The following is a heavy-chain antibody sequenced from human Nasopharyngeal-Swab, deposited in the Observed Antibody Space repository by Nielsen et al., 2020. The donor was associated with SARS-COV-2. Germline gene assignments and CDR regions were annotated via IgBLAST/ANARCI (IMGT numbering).Heavy chain of an antibody. CDR3: AKVGSGYDNDY. Sequence: SLKISCAASGFTFDDYAMHWVRQAPGKGLEWVSGISWNSGSIGYADSVKGRFTISRDNAKNFLYLQMNSLRAEDTALYYCAKVGSGYDNDYWGQGTLVTVSS. D-gene: IGHD3-22*01. CDR1: GFTFDDYA. J-gene: IGHJ4*02. CDR2: ISWNSGSI. V-gene: IGHV3-9*01.